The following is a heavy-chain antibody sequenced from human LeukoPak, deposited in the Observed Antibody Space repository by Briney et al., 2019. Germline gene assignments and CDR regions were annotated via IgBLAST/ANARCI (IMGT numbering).Heavy chain of an antibody. Sequence: GGSLRLSCAASGFTFSSYGIHWVRQAPGKGLDWVAFIRYDGTDKYYTDSVKGRFTISRDNSKNTLFLQMNSLRAEDTALYYCAKGYSYGFDYWGQGTLVTVSS. CDR1: GFTFSSYG. D-gene: IGHD5-18*01. CDR2: IRYDGTDK. V-gene: IGHV3-30*02. CDR3: AKGYSYGFDY. J-gene: IGHJ4*02.